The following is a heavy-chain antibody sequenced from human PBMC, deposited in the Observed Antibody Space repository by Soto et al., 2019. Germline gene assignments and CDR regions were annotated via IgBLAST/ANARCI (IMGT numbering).Heavy chain of an antibody. V-gene: IGHV1-18*01. J-gene: IGHJ6*02. CDR1: GYTFTRYG. Sequence: ASVKVSCKASGYTFTRYGISWVRQAPGQGLEWMGWISAYKGNTNYAQKLQGRVTMTTDTSTSTAYMELRSLRSDDTAVYYCAREGSRPYYYYGMDVWGQGTTVTVSS. D-gene: IGHD1-26*01. CDR2: ISAYKGNT. CDR3: AREGSRPYYYYGMDV.